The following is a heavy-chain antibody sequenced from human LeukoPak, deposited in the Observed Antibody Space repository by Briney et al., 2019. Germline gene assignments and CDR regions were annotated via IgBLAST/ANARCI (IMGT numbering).Heavy chain of an antibody. D-gene: IGHD6-13*01. Sequence: SETLSLTCTVSGGSIRSSYYYWGWIRQPPGKGLEWIGSIYDSGSTCYNPSLKSRVTISVDTSKNQFSLKLSSVTAADTAVYYCAIAAAGTWYYYYGMDVWGQGTTVTVSS. J-gene: IGHJ6*02. V-gene: IGHV4-39*07. CDR2: IYDSGST. CDR3: AIAAAGTWYYYYGMDV. CDR1: GGSIRSSYYY.